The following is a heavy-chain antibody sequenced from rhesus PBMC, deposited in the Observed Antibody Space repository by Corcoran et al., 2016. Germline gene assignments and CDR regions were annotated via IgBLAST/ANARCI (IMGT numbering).Heavy chain of an antibody. Sequence: EVQLVESGGGLVQPGGSLRLSCAASGFNLSSYGMSWVRKAPGQGLGWISAINGAGGLTYYADSVKGRFTIARDNSKNTLSRQRSGLRAEDTAVYYCAKGYCGGGVCYGLDSWGQGVVVTVSS. J-gene: IGHJ6*01. CDR1: GFNLSSYG. V-gene: IGHV3S5*01. CDR3: AKGYCGGGVCYGLDS. CDR2: INGAGGLT. D-gene: IGHD2-8*01.